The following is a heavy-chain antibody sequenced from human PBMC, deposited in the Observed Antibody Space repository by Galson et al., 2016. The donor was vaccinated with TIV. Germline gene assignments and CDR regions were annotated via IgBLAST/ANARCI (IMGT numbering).Heavy chain of an antibody. CDR2: IIGMFGTT. Sequence: SGGTFSSYAFSWVRQAPGQGLEWMGRIIGMFGTTNYAKKFQGRVTITADESTSTAYMELSSLTSEDTAVYYCARAPGYYDSSAYYPAWGQGTLVTVSS. J-gene: IGHJ4*02. CDR1: GGTFSSYA. CDR3: ARAPGYYDSSAYYPA. D-gene: IGHD3-22*01. V-gene: IGHV1-69*15.